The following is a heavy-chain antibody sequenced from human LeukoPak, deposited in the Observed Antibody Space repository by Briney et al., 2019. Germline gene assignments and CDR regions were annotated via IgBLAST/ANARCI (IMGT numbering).Heavy chain of an antibody. Sequence: GGSLRLSCAASGFTVSSNYMSWGRQAPGKGLEWVSVIYSGGSTYYADSVKGRFTISRDNSKNTLYLQMNSLRAKDTAVYYCARVNYGDYSTYYFDYWGQGTLVTVSS. CDR1: GFTVSSNY. D-gene: IGHD4-17*01. V-gene: IGHV3-53*01. CDR3: ARVNYGDYSTYYFDY. J-gene: IGHJ4*02. CDR2: IYSGGST.